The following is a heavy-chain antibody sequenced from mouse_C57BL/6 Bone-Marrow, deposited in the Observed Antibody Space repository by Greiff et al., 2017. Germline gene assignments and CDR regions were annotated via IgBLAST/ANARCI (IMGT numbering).Heavy chain of an antibody. D-gene: IGHD2-3*01. Sequence: VQLQQSGAELAKPGASVKLSCKASGYTFTSYWMHWVKQRPGQGLEWIGYINPSSGYTKYNQKFKDKDTLTADKSSSTAYMQLSSLTYEDSAVYYCASGYYPPWFAYWVQGTLVTASA. V-gene: IGHV1-7*01. CDR2: INPSSGYT. CDR1: GYTFTSYW. CDR3: ASGYYPPWFAY. J-gene: IGHJ3*01.